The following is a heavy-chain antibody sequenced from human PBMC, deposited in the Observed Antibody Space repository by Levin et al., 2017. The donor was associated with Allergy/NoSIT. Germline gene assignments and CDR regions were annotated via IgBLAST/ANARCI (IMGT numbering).Heavy chain of an antibody. CDR3: ARGIAVTGIPYLDY. Sequence: PGGSLRLSCAASGFTFDNYGMYWVRQAPGKGLEWVAGISWNSGHIAYADSVKGRFTISRDNANNSLYLQMNSLRTEDTALYYCARGIAVTGIPYLDYWGQGTLVTVSS. V-gene: IGHV3-9*01. D-gene: IGHD6-19*01. J-gene: IGHJ4*02. CDR2: ISWNSGHI. CDR1: GFTFDNYG.